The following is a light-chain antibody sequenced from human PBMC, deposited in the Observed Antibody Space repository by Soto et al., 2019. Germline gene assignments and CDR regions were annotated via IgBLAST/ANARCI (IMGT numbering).Light chain of an antibody. CDR1: QSVLFSSNNKNY. J-gene: IGKJ5*01. CDR3: QQSYSTPIT. Sequence: DIVMTQSPDSLAVSLGERATINCKSSQSVLFSSNNKNYLAWYQQKPGQPPKLLIYWASTQESGVPDRFSGSGSGTEFTLTISSLQGEDVAVYYRQQSYSTPITFGQGTRLEIK. CDR2: WAS. V-gene: IGKV4-1*01.